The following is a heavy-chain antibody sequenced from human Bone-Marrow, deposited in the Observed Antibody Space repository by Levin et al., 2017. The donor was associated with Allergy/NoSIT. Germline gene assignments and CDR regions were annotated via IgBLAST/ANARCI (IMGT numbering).Heavy chain of an antibody. CDR2: IYYSGST. CDR1: GGSISSGGYY. V-gene: IGHV4-31*03. D-gene: IGHD1-26*01. Sequence: SETLSLTCTVSGGSISSGGYYWSWIRQHPGKGLEWIGYIYYSGSTYYNPSLKSRVTISVDTSKNQFSLKLSSVTAADTAVYYCARAKWEQVTFDYWGQGTLVTVSS. J-gene: IGHJ4*02. CDR3: ARAKWEQVTFDY.